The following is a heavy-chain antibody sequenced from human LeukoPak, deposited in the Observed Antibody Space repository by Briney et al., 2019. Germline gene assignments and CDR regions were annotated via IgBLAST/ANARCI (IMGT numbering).Heavy chain of an antibody. J-gene: IGHJ4*02. CDR1: GYTFTSYD. CDR2: MNPNSGNT. Sequence: GASEKVSCKASGYTFTSYDINWVRQATGQGLEWMGWMNPNSGNTGYAQKFQGRVTMTRNIFISTAYMELSSLRSEDTAVYYCARVEYISGYSHVYWGQGTLVTVSS. CDR3: ARVEYISGYSHVY. V-gene: IGHV1-8*01. D-gene: IGHD3-22*01.